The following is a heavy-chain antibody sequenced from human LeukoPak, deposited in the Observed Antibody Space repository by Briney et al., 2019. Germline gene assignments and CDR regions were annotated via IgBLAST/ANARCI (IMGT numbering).Heavy chain of an antibody. CDR2: ISVYNGDT. CDR1: GYTFTSYG. D-gene: IGHD6-19*01. V-gene: IGHV1-18*01. Sequence: ASVKVSCKASGYTFTSYGISWVRQAPGQGLEWMGWISVYNGDTNYAQKFQGRVTMTTDTSTSTAYMELRSLRSDDTAVYYCARDPTIAVAGPGYWGQGTLVTVSS. CDR3: ARDPTIAVAGPGY. J-gene: IGHJ4*02.